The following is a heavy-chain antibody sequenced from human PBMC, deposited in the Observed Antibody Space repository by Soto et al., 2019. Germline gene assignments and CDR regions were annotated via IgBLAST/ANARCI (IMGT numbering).Heavy chain of an antibody. Sequence: GESLKISCKGSGYTFTNYWIGWVRQMPGKGLEWMGIIYPCDSDTKYNPSFQGQVTISADKSTTTTYLQWSSLKASDTAIYYCAASIFYYGMDVWGQGTTVTVSS. J-gene: IGHJ6*02. V-gene: IGHV5-51*01. CDR2: IYPCDSDT. CDR1: GYTFTNYW. CDR3: AASIFYYGMDV.